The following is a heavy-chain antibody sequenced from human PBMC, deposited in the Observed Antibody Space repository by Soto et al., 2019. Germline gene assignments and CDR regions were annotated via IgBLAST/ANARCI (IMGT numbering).Heavy chain of an antibody. V-gene: IGHV1-8*01. D-gene: IGHD2-21*02. Sequence: ASVKVSCKASGYTFTSYDINWVRQATGRGLEWMGWMNPNSGNTGYAQKFQGRVTMTRNTSISTAYMELSSLRSEDTAVYYCAKSLYCGGDCSDAFDIWGQGTMVT. CDR2: MNPNSGNT. J-gene: IGHJ3*02. CDR3: AKSLYCGGDCSDAFDI. CDR1: GYTFTSYD.